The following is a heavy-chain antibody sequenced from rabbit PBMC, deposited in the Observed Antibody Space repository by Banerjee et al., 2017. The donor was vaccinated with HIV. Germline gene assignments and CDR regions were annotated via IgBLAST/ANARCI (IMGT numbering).Heavy chain of an antibody. CDR1: GFSFSSSYW. Sequence: QSLEESGGDLVKPGASLTLTCTASGFSFSSSYWICWVRQAPGKGLEWVACIVAGSSGSTYYASWAKGRFTISKTSSTTVTLQMTSLTAADTATYFCARDLAGVIGWNFNLWGPGTLVTVS. CDR3: ARDLAGVIGWNFNL. D-gene: IGHD4-1*01. V-gene: IGHV1S40*01. CDR2: IVAGSSGST. J-gene: IGHJ4*01.